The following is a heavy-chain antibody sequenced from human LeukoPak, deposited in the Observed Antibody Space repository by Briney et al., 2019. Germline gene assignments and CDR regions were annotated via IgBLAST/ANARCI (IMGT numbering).Heavy chain of an antibody. CDR2: ISGSGDST. D-gene: IGHD6-19*01. CDR1: GFTFSSYA. Sequence: GGSLRLSCAASGFTFSSYAMSWVRQAPGKGLEWVSAISGSGDSTYSTDSVKGRFTISRDNSKNTLYLQMNSLRAEDTAVYYCAKDLFEWLGAFDIWGQGTMVTVSS. V-gene: IGHV3-23*01. CDR3: AKDLFEWLGAFDI. J-gene: IGHJ3*02.